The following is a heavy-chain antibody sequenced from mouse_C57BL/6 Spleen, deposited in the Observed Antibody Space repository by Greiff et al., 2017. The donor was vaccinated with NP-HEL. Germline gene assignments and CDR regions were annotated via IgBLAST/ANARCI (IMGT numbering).Heavy chain of an antibody. V-gene: IGHV1-64*01. Sequence: QVQLQQPGAELVKPGASVKLSCKASGYTFTSYWMHWVKQRPGQGLEWIGMFHPNSGSTNYNEKFKSKATLTVDKSSSTAYMQLSSLTSEDSAVYYCARGNSYYYAMDYWGQGTSVTVSS. CDR1: GYTFTSYW. CDR3: ARGNSYYYAMDY. J-gene: IGHJ4*01. CDR2: FHPNSGST. D-gene: IGHD2-1*01.